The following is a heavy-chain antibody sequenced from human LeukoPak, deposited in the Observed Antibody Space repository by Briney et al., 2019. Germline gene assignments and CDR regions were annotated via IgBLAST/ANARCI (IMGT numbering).Heavy chain of an antibody. J-gene: IGHJ4*02. CDR1: GFTFSSYW. CDR3: ARGYDSSGYWYFDY. CDR2: IKQDGSEK. Sequence: GGSLRLSCAASGFTFSSYWMSWVRQAPGKGLEWVANIKQDGSEKYYVDSVKGRFTISRDNAKKSLYLQMNSLRAEDTAVYYCARGYDSSGYWYFDYWGQGTLVTVSS. D-gene: IGHD3-22*01. V-gene: IGHV3-7*04.